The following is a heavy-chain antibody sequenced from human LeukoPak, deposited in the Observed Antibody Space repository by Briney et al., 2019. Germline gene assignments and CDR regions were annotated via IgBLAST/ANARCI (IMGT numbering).Heavy chain of an antibody. V-gene: IGHV1-2*02. CDR1: GYSFISYD. CDR3: ARGQVAPAMENDY. D-gene: IGHD5-18*01. Sequence: ASVKVSCKASGYSFISYDINWVRQAPGQGPEWLGWMNPNSGGTNYAQKFQGRVTMTRDTSISTAYMELSRLRSDDTAVYYCARGQVAPAMENDYWGQGTLVTVSS. J-gene: IGHJ4*02. CDR2: MNPNSGGT.